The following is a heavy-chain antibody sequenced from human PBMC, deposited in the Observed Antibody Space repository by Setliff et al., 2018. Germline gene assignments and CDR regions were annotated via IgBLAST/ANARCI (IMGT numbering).Heavy chain of an antibody. Sequence: SETLSLTCTVSGGSIDSGDYYWNWIRQPQGKGLEWIGYIYFSGSTYYNPSLKSRVTIPVDTSRNQFSLKLSSVTAADTAVYYCRFWSGYYKNDYWGQGTLVTVSS. V-gene: IGHV4-30-4*08. CDR2: IYFSGST. CDR3: RFWSGYYKNDY. D-gene: IGHD3-3*01. J-gene: IGHJ4*02. CDR1: GGSIDSGDYY.